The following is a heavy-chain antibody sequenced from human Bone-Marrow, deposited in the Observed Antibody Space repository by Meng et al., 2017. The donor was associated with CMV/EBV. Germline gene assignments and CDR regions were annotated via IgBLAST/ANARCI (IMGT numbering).Heavy chain of an antibody. D-gene: IGHD6-19*01. Sequence: VHRGQSGAEVKKPGSSVKVSCKASGGTFSSYAISWVRQAPGQGLEWMGGIIPIFGTANYAQKFQGRVTITADESTSTAYMELSSLRSEDTAVYYCASPIAVAGYYFDYWGQGTLVTVSS. J-gene: IGHJ4*02. CDR1: GGTFSSYA. CDR3: ASPIAVAGYYFDY. V-gene: IGHV1-69*12. CDR2: IIPIFGTA.